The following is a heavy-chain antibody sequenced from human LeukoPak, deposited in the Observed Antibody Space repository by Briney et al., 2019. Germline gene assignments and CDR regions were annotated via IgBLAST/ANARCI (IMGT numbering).Heavy chain of an antibody. Sequence: GGSLRLSCAASGFTFSSYEMNWVRQAPGKGLEWVSYISSSGSTIYYADSVKGRFTISRDDTKNSLYLQMNSLRAEDTAVYYCAELGITMIGGAWGKGTTVTISS. CDR2: ISSSGSTI. D-gene: IGHD3-10*02. CDR1: GFTFSSYE. CDR3: AELGITMIGGA. V-gene: IGHV3-48*03. J-gene: IGHJ6*04.